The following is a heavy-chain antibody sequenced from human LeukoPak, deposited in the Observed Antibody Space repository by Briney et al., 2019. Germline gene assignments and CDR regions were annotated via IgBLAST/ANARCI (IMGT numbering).Heavy chain of an antibody. CDR3: ARGSQYYDFWSGYHTPFFDY. V-gene: IGHV4-34*01. Sequence: PSETLSLTCAVYGGSFSGYYWSWIRQPPGKGLEWIGEINHSGSTNYNPSLKSRVTMSVDTSKNQFSLKLSSVTAADTAVYYCARGSQYYDFWSGYHTPFFDYWGQGTLVTVSS. CDR2: INHSGST. D-gene: IGHD3-3*01. CDR1: GGSFSGYY. J-gene: IGHJ4*02.